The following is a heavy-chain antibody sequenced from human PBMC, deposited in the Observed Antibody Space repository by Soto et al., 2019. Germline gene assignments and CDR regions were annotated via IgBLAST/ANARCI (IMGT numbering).Heavy chain of an antibody. V-gene: IGHV1-69*01. D-gene: IGHD6-13*01. CDR3: ARVHPTSAAAGTVIFDD. Sequence: QVQLVQSGAEVKKPGSSVKVSCKASGDSFNSYAINWVRQARGQGLEWMGGIIPIFGTPNYAQNFQGRVTITAEEATTTAYMELSDLKSEDTGMSFCARVHPTSAAAGTVIFDDWGQGTLVSVS. CDR1: GDSFNSYA. J-gene: IGHJ5*02. CDR2: IIPIFGTP.